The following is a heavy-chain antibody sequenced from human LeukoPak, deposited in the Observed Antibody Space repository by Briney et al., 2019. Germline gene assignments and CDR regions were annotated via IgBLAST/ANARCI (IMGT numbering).Heavy chain of an antibody. CDR1: GFTFSSYA. V-gene: IGHV3-23*01. Sequence: QPGGSLRLSCAASGFTFSSYAMSWVRQAPGKGLEWVSAISGSGGSTYYADSVKGRFTISRDNSKNTLYLQMNSLRAEDTAVYYCAKSRYATEIVSGDYWGQGTLVTVSS. J-gene: IGHJ4*02. CDR3: AKSRYATEIVSGDY. D-gene: IGHD3-22*01. CDR2: ISGSGGST.